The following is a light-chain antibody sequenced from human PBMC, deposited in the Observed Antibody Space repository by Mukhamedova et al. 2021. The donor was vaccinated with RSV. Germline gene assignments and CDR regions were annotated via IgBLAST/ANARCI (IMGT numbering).Light chain of an antibody. J-gene: IGKJ5*01. CDR3: QQYHSPSIT. V-gene: IGKV1-33*01. Sequence: WYQRRVHGKAPKLLIHDASNLAAGVPSRFSGSGSGTHLTLTISSLQPEDFAIYYCQQYHSPSITFGQGTRLDVK. CDR2: DAS.